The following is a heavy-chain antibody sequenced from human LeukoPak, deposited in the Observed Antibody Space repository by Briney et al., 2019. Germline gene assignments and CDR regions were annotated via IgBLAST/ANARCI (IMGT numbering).Heavy chain of an antibody. J-gene: IGHJ5*02. Sequence: SETLSLTCAVYGGSFSGYYWSWIRQPPGQGLEWIGEINQSVSTNYNPSLKSRVTISVDTSKNQFSLKLSSVTAADTAVYYCAREVPLTRWFDPWGQGTLVTVSS. CDR3: AREVPLTRWFDP. CDR2: INQSVST. CDR1: GGSFSGYY. D-gene: IGHD3-3*01. V-gene: IGHV4-34*01.